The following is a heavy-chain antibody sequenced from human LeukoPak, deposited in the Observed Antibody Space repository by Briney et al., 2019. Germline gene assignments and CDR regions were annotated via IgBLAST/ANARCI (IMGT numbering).Heavy chain of an antibody. CDR2: IYYSGST. J-gene: IGHJ3*02. V-gene: IGHV4-59*01. CDR3: ARDLPSGWYRRAFDI. Sequence: SETLSLTCTVSGGSISSYCWSWIRQPPGKGLEWIGYIYYSGSTNYNPSLKSRVTISVDTSKNQFSLKLSSVTAADTAVYYCARDLPSGWYRRAFDIWGQGTMVTVSS. CDR1: GGSISSYC. D-gene: IGHD6-19*01.